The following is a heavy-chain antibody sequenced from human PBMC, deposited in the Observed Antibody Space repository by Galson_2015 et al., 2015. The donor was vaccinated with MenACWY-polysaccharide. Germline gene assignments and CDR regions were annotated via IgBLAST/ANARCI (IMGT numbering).Heavy chain of an antibody. CDR2: IKQDESEK. V-gene: IGHV3-7*03. CDR3: ARAWGVPPVHYFDH. D-gene: IGHD3-16*01. J-gene: IGHJ4*02. CDR1: GFTFSSYW. Sequence: SLRLSCAASGFTFSSYWMSWVRQAPGKGLEWVANIKQDESEKYYVDSVKGRFTISRDNAKNSLYLETNSLRAEDTAVYYCARAWGVPPVHYFDHWGQGRLFIVSS.